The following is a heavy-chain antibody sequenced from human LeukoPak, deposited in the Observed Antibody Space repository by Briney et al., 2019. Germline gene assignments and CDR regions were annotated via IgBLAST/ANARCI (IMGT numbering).Heavy chain of an antibody. D-gene: IGHD5-12*01. CDR2: ISASIGNT. CDR1: GYTFTSYG. V-gene: IGHV1-18*01. J-gene: IGHJ4*02. Sequence: ASVKVSCEASGYTFTSYGISWVRQAPGQGIDWMGWISASIGNTNYAQKLQGRVTMTTDTSTSTAYMELRSLRSDDTAVYYCAREYSGYDWGQFDYWGQGTLVTVS. CDR3: AREYSGYDWGQFDY.